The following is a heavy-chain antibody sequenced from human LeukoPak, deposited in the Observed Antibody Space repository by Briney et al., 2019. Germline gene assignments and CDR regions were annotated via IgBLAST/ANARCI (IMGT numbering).Heavy chain of an antibody. CDR2: IRSKANSYAT. CDR1: GFTFSGTA. CDR3: TRHGAAVAAG. J-gene: IGHJ4*02. D-gene: IGHD6-19*01. V-gene: IGHV3-73*01. Sequence: PGGSLRLSCAASGFTFSGTAMHWVRQASGKGLEWVGRIRSKANSYATAYAASVKGSFTISRDDSKNTAYLQMNSLKTEDTAVYYCTRHGAAVAAGWGQGTLVTVSS.